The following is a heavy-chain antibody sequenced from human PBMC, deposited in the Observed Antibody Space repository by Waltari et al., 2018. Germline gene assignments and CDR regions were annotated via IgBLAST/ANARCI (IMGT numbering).Heavy chain of an antibody. CDR2: LSGSGAST. J-gene: IGHJ4*02. CDR1: GFPFNCYS. CDR3: AKSPTYSGNSYYFDY. Sequence: EMQLLGSGGGLVQPGGSLRVSCASSGFPFNCYSMHWVRRGPGKGLEWVSGLSGSGASTYYADSVKGRFTISRDNSKNILYLQMNSLRIDDTALYYCAKSPTYSGNSYYFDYWGQGSLVTVSS. V-gene: IGHV3-23*01. D-gene: IGHD1-26*01.